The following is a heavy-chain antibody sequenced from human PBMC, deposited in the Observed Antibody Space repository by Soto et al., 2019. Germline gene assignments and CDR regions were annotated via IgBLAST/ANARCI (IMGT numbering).Heavy chain of an antibody. CDR1: GYTFTSYG. D-gene: IGHD2-15*01. CDR2: ISAYNGNT. V-gene: IGHV1-18*01. J-gene: IGHJ6*03. CDR3: ARDPYCSGGSCYSLLHYYYMDV. Sequence: GASVKVSCKASGYTFTSYGISWVRQAPGQGLEWMGWISAYNGNTNYAQKLQGRVTMTTDTSTSTAYMELRSLRSDDTAVYYCARDPYCSGGSCYSLLHYYYMDVWGKGTTVTVSS.